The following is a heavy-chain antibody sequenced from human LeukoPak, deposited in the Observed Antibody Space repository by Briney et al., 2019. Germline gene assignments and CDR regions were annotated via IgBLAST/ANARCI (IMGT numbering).Heavy chain of an antibody. CDR3: ARDFYYYMDV. J-gene: IGHJ6*03. Sequence: SGGSLRLSCAASGFTFSSYAMHWVRQAPGKGLEYVSAISSNGGSTYYANSVKGRFTISRDNSKNTLYLQMGSLRAEDMAVYYCARDFYYYMDVWGKGTTVTISS. V-gene: IGHV3-64*01. CDR1: GFTFSSYA. CDR2: ISSNGGST.